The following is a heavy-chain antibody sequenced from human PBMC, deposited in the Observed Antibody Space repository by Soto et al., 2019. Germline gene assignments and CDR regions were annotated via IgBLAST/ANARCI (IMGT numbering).Heavy chain of an antibody. Sequence: SETLSLTCTVSGGSIRSYYWNWIRQTPGKGLEWIGYLFYSGSTDYNPSLKSRVTISVDTSKNQFSPKLNSVTAADTAVYYCARDLGYGVDYYYNGMDVWGQGTTVTVSS. J-gene: IGHJ6*02. V-gene: IGHV4-59*01. CDR1: GGSIRSYY. CDR3: ARDLGYGVDYYYNGMDV. CDR2: LFYSGST. D-gene: IGHD5-12*01.